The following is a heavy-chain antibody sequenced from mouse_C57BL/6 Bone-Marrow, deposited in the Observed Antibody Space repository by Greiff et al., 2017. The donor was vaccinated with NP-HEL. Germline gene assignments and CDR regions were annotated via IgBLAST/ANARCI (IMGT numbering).Heavy chain of an antibody. J-gene: IGHJ3*01. CDR3: ARYPFAY. CDR1: GFTFSSYG. CDR2: ISSGGSYT. V-gene: IGHV5-6*01. Sequence: EVKLQESGGDLVKPGGSLKLSCAASGFTFSSYGMSWVRQTPDKRLEWVATISSGGSYTYYPDSVKGRFTISRDNAKNTLYLQMSSLKSEDTAMYYCARYPFAYWGQGTLVTVSA.